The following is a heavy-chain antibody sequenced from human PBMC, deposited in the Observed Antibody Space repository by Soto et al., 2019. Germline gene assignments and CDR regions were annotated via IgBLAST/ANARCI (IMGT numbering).Heavy chain of an antibody. CDR2: IYYSGST. CDR1: GGSISSSSYY. V-gene: IGHV4-39*01. CDR3: AGLYDFWSGLDY. J-gene: IGHJ4*02. D-gene: IGHD3-3*01. Sequence: PSETLSLTCTVSGGSISSSSYYWGWIRQPPGKGLEWIGSIYYSGSTYYNPSLKSRVTISVDTSKNQFSLKLSSVTAADTAVYYCAGLYDFWSGLDYWGQGTLVTVSS.